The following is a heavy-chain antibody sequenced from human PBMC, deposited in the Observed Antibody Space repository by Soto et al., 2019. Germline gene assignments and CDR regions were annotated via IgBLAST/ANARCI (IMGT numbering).Heavy chain of an antibody. CDR1: GDSISSGGYS. CDR3: ARAHYGPSGYYFDS. Sequence: QVQLQESGSGLVKPSQTLSLTCTVSGDSISSGGYSWSWIRQPPRQGLEWIGYIYHTGSTSYSPSLKSRVPMSVDKSQNQFSLSLNSVTAADTAIYYCARAHYGPSGYYFDSWGQGALFTVSS. J-gene: IGHJ4*02. CDR2: IYHTGST. V-gene: IGHV4-30-2*01. D-gene: IGHD3-22*01.